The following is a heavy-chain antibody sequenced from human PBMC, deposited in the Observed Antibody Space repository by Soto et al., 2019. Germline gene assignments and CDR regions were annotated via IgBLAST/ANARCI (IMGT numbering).Heavy chain of an antibody. Sequence: GGSLRLSCAASGFTFDDYTMHWVRQAPGKGLEWVSLISWDGGSTYYADSVKGRFTISRDNSKNSLYLQMNSLRTEDTALYYCAKDPAPHSSSWSTFDYWGQGTLVTVS. CDR1: GFTFDDYT. CDR2: ISWDGGST. D-gene: IGHD6-13*01. CDR3: AKDPAPHSSSWSTFDY. V-gene: IGHV3-43*01. J-gene: IGHJ4*02.